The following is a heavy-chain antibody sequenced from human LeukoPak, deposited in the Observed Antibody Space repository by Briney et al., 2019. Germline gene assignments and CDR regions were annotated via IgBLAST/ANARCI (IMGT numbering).Heavy chain of an antibody. Sequence: SETLSLTCTVSGGSVSSGSYYWSWIRQPPGKGLEWIGYIYYSGSTNYNPSLKSRVTISVDTSKNQFSLKLSSVTAADTAVYYCARDSRSYGFFDYWGQGTLVTVSS. CDR2: IYYSGST. D-gene: IGHD5-18*01. V-gene: IGHV4-61*01. J-gene: IGHJ4*02. CDR3: ARDSRSYGFFDY. CDR1: GGSVSSGSYY.